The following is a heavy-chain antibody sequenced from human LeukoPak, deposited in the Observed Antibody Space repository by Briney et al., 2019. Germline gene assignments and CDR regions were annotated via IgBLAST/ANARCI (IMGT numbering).Heavy chain of an antibody. CDR1: GFTFSDYY. Sequence: GGSLRLSCAASGFTFSDYYMSWIRQAPGKGLEWVASIKEDGREKLYVESLEGRLTIARDNAKESLHLQMRNLRVEDTAVYYCTRALGHSVLAFDVWGQGTVVIVS. D-gene: IGHD3-16*01. V-gene: IGHV3-7*03. J-gene: IGHJ3*01. CDR3: TRALGHSVLAFDV. CDR2: IKEDGREK.